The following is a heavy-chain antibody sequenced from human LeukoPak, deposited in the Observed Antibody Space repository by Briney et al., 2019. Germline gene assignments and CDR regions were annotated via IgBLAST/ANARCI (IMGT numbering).Heavy chain of an antibody. Sequence: SVKVSCKASGGTFSSYAISWVRHAPGQGLEWMGGIIPIFGTANYAQKFQGRVTITADESTSTAYMELSSLRSEDTAVYYCAREPSGWFPFDYWGQGTLVTVSS. CDR3: AREPSGWFPFDY. CDR2: IIPIFGTA. D-gene: IGHD6-19*01. V-gene: IGHV1-69*01. J-gene: IGHJ4*02. CDR1: GGTFSSYA.